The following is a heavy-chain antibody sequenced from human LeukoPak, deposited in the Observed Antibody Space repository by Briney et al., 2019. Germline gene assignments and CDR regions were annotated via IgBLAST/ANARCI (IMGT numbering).Heavy chain of an antibody. V-gene: IGHV4-34*01. CDR3: ARTPRPANDYGDYYYYYGMDV. CDR2: INHSGST. J-gene: IGHJ6*02. CDR1: GGSFSGYY. Sequence: SETLSLTCAVYGGSFSGYYWSWIRQPPGKGLEWIGEINHSGSTNYNPSLKSRVTISVDTSKNQFSLKLSSVTAADTAVYYCARTPRPANDYGDYYYYYGMDVWGQGTTVTVSS. D-gene: IGHD4-17*01.